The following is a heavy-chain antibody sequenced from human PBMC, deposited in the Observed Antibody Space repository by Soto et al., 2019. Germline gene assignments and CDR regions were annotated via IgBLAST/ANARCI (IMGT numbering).Heavy chain of an antibody. V-gene: IGHV5-51*01. D-gene: IGHD2-2*01. CDR2: IYPGDSDT. Sequence: LGESLKIACKGSGYSFTSYWIGWVRQMPGKGLEWMGIIYPGDSDTRCSPSFQGQVTITADKSISTAYLQWSSLKASDNAMYYCARAYHPHYYEYYMDVWGKGTTVTVSS. CDR3: ARAYHPHYYEYYMDV. J-gene: IGHJ6*03. CDR1: GYSFTSYW.